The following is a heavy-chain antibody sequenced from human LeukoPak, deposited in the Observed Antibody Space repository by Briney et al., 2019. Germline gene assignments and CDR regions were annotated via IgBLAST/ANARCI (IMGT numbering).Heavy chain of an antibody. CDR3: ARHQFRLVGASGP. D-gene: IGHD1-26*01. V-gene: IGHV4-39*01. Sequence: PSETLSLTCSVSGGSIRSNYYYWGWIRQPPGKGLEWIGSINYSGTTYYNPSLKSRVTISVDTSKNQFSLKLSSVTAADTAVYYCARHQFRLVGASGPWGQGTLVTVSS. CDR1: GGSIRSNYYY. CDR2: INYSGTT. J-gene: IGHJ5*02.